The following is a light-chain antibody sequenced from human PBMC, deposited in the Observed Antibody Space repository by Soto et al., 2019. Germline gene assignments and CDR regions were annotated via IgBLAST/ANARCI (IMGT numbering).Light chain of an antibody. CDR1: QSVSNNW. CDR3: QQYGRSPYT. CDR2: GAS. J-gene: IGKJ2*01. V-gene: IGKV3-20*01. Sequence: EVVLTQSPGTLSLSPGERATLSCRASQSVSNNWLAWYQQKPGQAPSLLIYGASSRPGGIPDKFSGSGSGTDFTLTINRLEPEDFAVYYCQQYGRSPYTFGQGTKVEI.